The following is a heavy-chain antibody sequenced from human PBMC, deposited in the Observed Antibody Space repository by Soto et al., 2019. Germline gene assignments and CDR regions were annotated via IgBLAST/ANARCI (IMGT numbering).Heavy chain of an antibody. CDR2: INHSGST. Sequence: SETLSLTCAVYGGSFSGYCWSWIRQPPGKGLEWIGEINHSGSTNYNPSLKSRVTISVDTSKNQFSLKLSSVTAADTAVYYCARGGRRPNINWFDPWGQGTLVTVSS. J-gene: IGHJ5*02. CDR1: GGSFSGYC. V-gene: IGHV4-34*01. D-gene: IGHD2-8*01. CDR3: ARGGRRPNINWFDP.